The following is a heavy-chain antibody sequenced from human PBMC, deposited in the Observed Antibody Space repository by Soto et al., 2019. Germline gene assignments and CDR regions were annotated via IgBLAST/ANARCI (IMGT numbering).Heavy chain of an antibody. D-gene: IGHD6-25*01. J-gene: IGHJ5*02. Sequence: SETLSLTCTVSGGSISSYYWSWIRQPPGKGLEWIGYIYYSGSTNYNPSLKSRVTISVDTSRNQFSLKLSSVTAADTAVYYCARGLKDAGVAALWTGGWFDPWGQGTLVTVSS. V-gene: IGHV4-59*01. CDR2: IYYSGST. CDR3: ARGLKDAGVAALWTGGWFDP. CDR1: GGSISSYY.